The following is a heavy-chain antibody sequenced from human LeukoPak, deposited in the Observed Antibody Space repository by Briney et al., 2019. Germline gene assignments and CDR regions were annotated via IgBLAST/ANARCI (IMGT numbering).Heavy chain of an antibody. CDR3: AREKQWLVRAIDY. Sequence: ASVKVSCKASGYTFTGYYMHWVRQAPGQGLEWMGWINPNSGGTNYAQKFQGRVTMTRDTSISTAYMELSRLRSDDTAVYYCAREKQWLVRAIDYWGQGTLVTVSS. D-gene: IGHD6-19*01. CDR2: INPNSGGT. V-gene: IGHV1-2*02. CDR1: GYTFTGYY. J-gene: IGHJ4*02.